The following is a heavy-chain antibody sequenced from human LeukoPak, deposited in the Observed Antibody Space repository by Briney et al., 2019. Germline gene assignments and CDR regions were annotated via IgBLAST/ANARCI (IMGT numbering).Heavy chain of an antibody. V-gene: IGHV3-30-3*01. D-gene: IGHD4-17*01. J-gene: IGHJ4*02. Sequence: GGSLRLSCAASGFTFSSYAMHWVRQAPGKGLEWVAVISYDGSNKYYADSVKGRFTISRDNSKNTLYLQMNSLRAEDTVVYYCASGPRFNDYGDYFDYWGQGTLVTVSS. CDR2: ISYDGSNK. CDR1: GFTFSSYA. CDR3: ASGPRFNDYGDYFDY.